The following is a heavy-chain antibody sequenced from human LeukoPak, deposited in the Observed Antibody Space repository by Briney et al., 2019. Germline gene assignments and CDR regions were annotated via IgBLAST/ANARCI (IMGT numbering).Heavy chain of an antibody. CDR2: IYYSGST. CDR1: GGSISSSSYY. Sequence: SETLSLTCTVSGGSISSSSYYWGWLRQPPGKGLEWIGSIYYSGSTYYNPSLKSRVAISVDTPKNQFSLKLGSVAAADTAVYYCARIAVAIANWFDPWGQGTLVTVSS. CDR3: ARIAVAIANWFDP. D-gene: IGHD6-19*01. V-gene: IGHV4-39*07. J-gene: IGHJ5*02.